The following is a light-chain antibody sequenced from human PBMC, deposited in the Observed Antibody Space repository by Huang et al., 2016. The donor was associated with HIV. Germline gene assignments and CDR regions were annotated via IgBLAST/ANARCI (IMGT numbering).Light chain of an antibody. CDR1: QSVSSC. CDR3: QQCNNLLT. CDR2: DAS. Sequence: EIVLTQSPATLSLSPGERATLSCRASQSVSSCLAWYQQKPGQSPRLLIYDASNRATGIPARFNGSGSGTDFTLTSSSLEPEDFAVYYCQQCNNLLTFGGGTGVEIK. V-gene: IGKV3-11*01. J-gene: IGKJ4*01.